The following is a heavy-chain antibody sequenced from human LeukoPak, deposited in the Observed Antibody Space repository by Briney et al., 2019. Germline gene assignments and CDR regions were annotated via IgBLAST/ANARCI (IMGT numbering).Heavy chain of an antibody. V-gene: IGHV1-69*06. CDR2: IIPIFGTA. Sequence: ASVKVSCKASGGTFSSYAISWVRQAPGQGLEWMGGIIPIFGTANYAQKFQGRVTITADKSTSTAYMELRSLRSEDTAVYYCARASRSKKSFDYWGQGTLVTVSS. CDR3: ARASRSKKSFDY. J-gene: IGHJ4*02. CDR1: GGTFSSYA.